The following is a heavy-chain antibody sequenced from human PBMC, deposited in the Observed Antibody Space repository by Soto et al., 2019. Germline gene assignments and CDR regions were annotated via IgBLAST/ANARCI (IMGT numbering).Heavy chain of an antibody. V-gene: IGHV1-69*01. CDR2: IIPIFGTA. Sequence: QVQLVQSGAEVKKPGSSVKVSCKASGGTFNSYAISWVRQAPGQGLEWMGGIIPIFGTANYAQKFQGRVTITADESTSTAYMELSSLRSEDTAVYYCARDSITMVRGVPGYWGQGTLVTVSS. CDR1: GGTFNSYA. CDR3: ARDSITMVRGVPGY. D-gene: IGHD3-10*01. J-gene: IGHJ4*02.